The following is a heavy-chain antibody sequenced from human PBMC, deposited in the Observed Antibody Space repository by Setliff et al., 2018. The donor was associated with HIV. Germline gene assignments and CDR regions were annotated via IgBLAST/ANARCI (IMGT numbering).Heavy chain of an antibody. J-gene: IGHJ4*02. CDR3: AKAXXXXXSPDY. V-gene: IGHV3-23*01. Sequence: GGSLRLSCAASGFSFSNYAMTWVRQAPGKGLEWVSTINSAERTFYAKSVKGRFTISRDNSKSTLYLQVSSLRAEDTAVYFCAKAXXXXXSPDYWGQGTLVTVS. CDR1: GFSFSNYA. CDR2: INSAERT.